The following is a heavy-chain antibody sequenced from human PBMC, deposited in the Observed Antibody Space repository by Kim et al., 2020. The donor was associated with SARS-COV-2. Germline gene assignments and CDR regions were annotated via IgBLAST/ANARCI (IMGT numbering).Heavy chain of an antibody. CDR1: GFTFSKYS. D-gene: IGHD5-12*01. V-gene: IGHV3-21*01. J-gene: IGHJ5*02. CDR3: ASLTMLPTIEGLRFDP. Sequence: GGSLRLSCAASGFTFSKYSMNWVRQAPGKGLEWVSSISRSSGYISYADSVKGRFTISRDNAKNSLYLQMNSLRAEDTAVYYCASLTMLPTIEGLRFDPWGQGTLVTVSS. CDR2: ISRSSGYI.